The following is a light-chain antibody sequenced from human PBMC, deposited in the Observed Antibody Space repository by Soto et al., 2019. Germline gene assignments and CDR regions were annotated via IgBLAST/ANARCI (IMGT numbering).Light chain of an antibody. V-gene: IGLV2-8*01. J-gene: IGLJ1*01. CDR2: EIN. Sequence: QSALTQPPSASGSPGQSVIISCTGTSSDVGGYNYVSWYQQHPGKAPKLMIYEINKRPSGVPDRFSGSKSGSTASLTVSGLQAEDEADYYCSSFAGSGTVFGTGTKLTVL. CDR3: SSFAGSGTV. CDR1: SSDVGGYNY.